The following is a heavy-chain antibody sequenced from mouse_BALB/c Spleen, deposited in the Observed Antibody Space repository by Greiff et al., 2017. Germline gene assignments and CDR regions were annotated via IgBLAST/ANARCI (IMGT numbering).Heavy chain of an antibody. CDR3: AQNGYDGFAY. CDR1: GFTFSSYA. Sequence: EVKVVESGGGLVKPGGSLKLSCAASGFTFSSYAMSWVRQTPEKRLEWVATISSGGSYTYYPDSVKGRFTISRDNAKNTLYLQMSSLRSEDTAMYYCAQNGYDGFAYWGQGTLVTVSA. CDR2: ISSGGSYT. J-gene: IGHJ3*01. V-gene: IGHV5-9-3*01. D-gene: IGHD2-2*01.